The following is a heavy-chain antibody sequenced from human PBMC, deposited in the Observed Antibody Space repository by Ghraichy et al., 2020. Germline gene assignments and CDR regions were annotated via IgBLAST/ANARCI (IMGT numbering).Heavy chain of an antibody. CDR1: GFTFSSYA. J-gene: IGHJ4*02. CDR3: AKPRYYDSSGYYYYFDY. D-gene: IGHD3-22*01. V-gene: IGHV3-23*01. CDR2: ISGSGGST. Sequence: GGSLRLSCAASGFTFSSYAMNWVRPAPGKGLELVSGISGSGGSTYYADPVKGRFTISRDNSKNTLYLQMNSLRAEDTAVYYCAKPRYYDSSGYYYYFDYWGQGTLVTVSS.